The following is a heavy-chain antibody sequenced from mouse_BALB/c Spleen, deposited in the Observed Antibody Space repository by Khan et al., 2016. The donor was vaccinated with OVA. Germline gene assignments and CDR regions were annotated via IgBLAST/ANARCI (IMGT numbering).Heavy chain of an antibody. J-gene: IGHJ4*01. D-gene: IGHD2-10*01. V-gene: IGHV2-6-1*01. CDR3: ARQPYFHYYVIDY. CDR1: GFSLTNYG. CDR2: IWSDGTT. Sequence: VKLVESGPGLVAPSQSLSITCTISGFSLTNYGVHWVRQPPGKGLEWLVVIWSDGTTTYDSALKSRLTISKDNSKSQVFLKMDSRHTDDTAIYYCARQPYFHYYVIDYWGQGTSVTVSS.